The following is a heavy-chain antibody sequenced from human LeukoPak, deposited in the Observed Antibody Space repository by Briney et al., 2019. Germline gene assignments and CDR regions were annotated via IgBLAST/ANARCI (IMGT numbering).Heavy chain of an antibody. D-gene: IGHD2-15*01. Sequence: ASVKVSCKASGYTFTRYYIHWVRQAPGQGHEWMGWINPQSGGTGFAQKYQARVTMTRDTSIKTAYMELSSLRSGDTAVYFCARDPGYFVDSTVITPYYYMDVWGKGTAVTVSS. CDR2: INPQSGGT. J-gene: IGHJ6*03. CDR3: ARDPGYFVDSTVITPYYYMDV. CDR1: GYTFTRYY. V-gene: IGHV1-2*02.